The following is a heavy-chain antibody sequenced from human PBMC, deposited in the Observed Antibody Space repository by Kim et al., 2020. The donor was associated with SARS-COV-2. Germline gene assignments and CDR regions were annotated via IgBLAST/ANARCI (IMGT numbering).Heavy chain of an antibody. J-gene: IGHJ5*02. CDR1: GGSISSSNW. CDR2: IYHSGST. V-gene: IGHV4-4*02. Sequence: SETLSLTCAVSGGSISSSNWWSWVRQPPGKGLEWIGEIYHSGSTNYNPSLKSRVTISVDKSKNQFSLKLSSVTAADTAVYYCARDRGDDFWSALGLRDRNNWFDPWGQGTLVTVSS. D-gene: IGHD3-3*01. CDR3: ARDRGDDFWSALGLRDRNNWFDP.